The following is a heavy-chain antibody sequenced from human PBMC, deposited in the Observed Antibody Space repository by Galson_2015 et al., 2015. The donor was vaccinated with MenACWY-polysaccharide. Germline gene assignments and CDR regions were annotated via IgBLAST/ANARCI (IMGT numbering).Heavy chain of an antibody. CDR3: ARAPRGDNRFGWFYH. CDR2: VSYNGGS. D-gene: IGHD2-21*02. J-gene: IGHJ5*02. CDR1: SITSGDYF. Sequence: SITSGDYFWNWFRQPPGKGLEWIGYVSYNGGSNDNPSLRSRLAMSLDTSKHHFSLNLRSVTAADTAVYYCARAPRGDNRFGWFYHCGQGILVTVSS. V-gene: IGHV4-30-4*01.